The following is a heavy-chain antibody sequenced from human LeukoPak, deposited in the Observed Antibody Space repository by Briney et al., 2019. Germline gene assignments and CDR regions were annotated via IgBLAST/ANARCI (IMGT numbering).Heavy chain of an antibody. CDR3: ARGYCSGGSCYSAYYYYGMDV. V-gene: IGHV1-2*04. CDR1: GYTFTGYY. D-gene: IGHD2-15*01. J-gene: IGHJ6*02. Sequence: ASVKVSCKASGYTFTGYYMHWVRQAPGQGLEWMGWINPNSGGTNYAQKFQGWVTMTRDTSISTAYMELSRLRSDDTAVYYCARGYCSGGSCYSAYYYYGMDVWGQGTTVTVSS. CDR2: INPNSGGT.